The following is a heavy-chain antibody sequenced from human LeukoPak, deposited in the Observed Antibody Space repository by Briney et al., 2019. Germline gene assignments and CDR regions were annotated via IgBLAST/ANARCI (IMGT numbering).Heavy chain of an antibody. CDR3: ASSWGYYFYY. Sequence: GGSLRLSCAASGFTFSSYWMSWVRQAPGKGLEWVANIKQDGSEKYYVDSVKGRFTISRDNSKNSLYLRMNSLRAEDMAVYYCASSWGYYFYYWGQGTLVTVSS. CDR1: GFTFSSYW. CDR2: IKQDGSEK. J-gene: IGHJ4*02. D-gene: IGHD3-16*01. V-gene: IGHV3-7*01.